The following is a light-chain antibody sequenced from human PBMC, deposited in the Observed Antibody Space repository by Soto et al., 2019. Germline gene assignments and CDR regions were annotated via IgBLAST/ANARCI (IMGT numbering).Light chain of an antibody. V-gene: IGLV2-8*01. CDR2: EVD. CDR3: SSYVGSNNFPYV. CDR1: SSDVGGYNY. J-gene: IGLJ1*01. Sequence: QSALTQPPSASGSPGQSVTISCTGTSSDVGGYNYVSWYQHHPGKAPKLIIYEVDERPSGVPDRFSGSKPGNTASLTVSGLQAEDEADYYCSSYVGSNNFPYVFGTGTKVTVL.